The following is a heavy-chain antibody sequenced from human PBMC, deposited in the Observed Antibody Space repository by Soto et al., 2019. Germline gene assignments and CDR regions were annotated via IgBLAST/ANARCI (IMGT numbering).Heavy chain of an antibody. J-gene: IGHJ5*02. V-gene: IGHV3-21*01. Sequence: GGSLRLSCAAAGFTFSGYAMSWVRQAPGKGLEWVSAISSSSSYTNYADSVKGRFTISRDNAKNSLYLQMNSLRAEDTAVYYCASVAEFPLLFDPWGQGTLVTVSS. CDR2: ISSSSSYT. D-gene: IGHD3-10*01. CDR1: GFTFSGYA. CDR3: ASVAEFPLLFDP.